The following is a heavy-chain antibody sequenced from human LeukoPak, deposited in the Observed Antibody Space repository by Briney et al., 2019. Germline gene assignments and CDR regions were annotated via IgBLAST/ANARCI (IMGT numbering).Heavy chain of an antibody. CDR3: AREGYCSSTSCPMKSDYYYYSGMDV. Sequence: ASVKVSCKASGGTFSSYAISWVRQAPGQGLEWMGGIIPIFGTANYAQKFQGRVTITADKSTSTAYMELSSLRSEDTAVYYCAREGYCSSTSCPMKSDYYYYSGMDVWGKGTTVTVSS. CDR2: IIPIFGTA. CDR1: GGTFSSYA. V-gene: IGHV1-69*06. J-gene: IGHJ6*04. D-gene: IGHD2-2*01.